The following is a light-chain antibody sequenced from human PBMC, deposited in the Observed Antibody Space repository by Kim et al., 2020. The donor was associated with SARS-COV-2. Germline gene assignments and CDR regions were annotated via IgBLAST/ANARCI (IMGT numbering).Light chain of an antibody. V-gene: IGLV3-1*01. J-gene: IGLJ2*01. CDR1: RLGSKY. Sequence: SVFPGQTATITCSGDRLGSKYVAWYQKKPGKSPLLVIHEDNNRPSGVPARFIGSNSGTAATLTISGTQAMDEADYYCQAWDNSAAVFGGGTQLTVL. CDR2: EDN. CDR3: QAWDNSAAV.